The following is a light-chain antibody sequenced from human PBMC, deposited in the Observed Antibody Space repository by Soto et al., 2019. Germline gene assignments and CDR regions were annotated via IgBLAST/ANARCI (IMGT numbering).Light chain of an antibody. Sequence: IVMTQSAATLSLSPGERAILSCGTRSLDGTGLAWYQQKPGQPPRLLIYDASTRAAGVPARFSGSGSGTEFTLTISSLQSEDFAVYYCHQYNSWPGTFGQGTKVDIK. CDR2: DAS. CDR3: HQYNSWPGT. CDR1: SLDGTG. V-gene: IGKV3-15*01. J-gene: IGKJ1*01.